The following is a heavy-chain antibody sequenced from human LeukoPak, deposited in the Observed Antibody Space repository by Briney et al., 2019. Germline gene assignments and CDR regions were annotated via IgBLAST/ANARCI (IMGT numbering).Heavy chain of an antibody. CDR2: LRNSGFT. CDR3: ARHGQQMENNAFDM. J-gene: IGHJ3*02. Sequence: SETLSLTCTVSSASFSSYHWSWIRQPPGKGLEWIGYLRNSGFTKYNASLKSRVTMSIDTSQNQFSLKLTSVTAADTAVYYCARHGQQMENNAFDMWGRGTMVTVSS. V-gene: IGHV4-59*08. D-gene: IGHD6-13*01. CDR1: SASFSSYH.